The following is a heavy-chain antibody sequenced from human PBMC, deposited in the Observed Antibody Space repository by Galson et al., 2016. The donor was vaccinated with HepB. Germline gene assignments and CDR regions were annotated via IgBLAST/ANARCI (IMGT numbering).Heavy chain of an antibody. CDR3: LRDGDHDSGYGMDV. V-gene: IGHV3-33*01. J-gene: IGHJ6*02. CDR1: TFTFRIDG. CDR2: IWSDGDSK. Sequence: SLRLSCAASTFTFRIDGMHWVRQAPGKRLEWVAAIWSDGDSKYYADSVKGRFTISRDNSKNMLYLQMNSLSAEDTAGYYCLRDGDHDSGYGMDVWGQGTTVTVSS. D-gene: IGHD3-22*01.